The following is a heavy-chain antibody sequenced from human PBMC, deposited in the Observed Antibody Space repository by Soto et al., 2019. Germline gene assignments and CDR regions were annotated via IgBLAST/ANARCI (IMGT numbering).Heavy chain of an antibody. CDR1: GYTFTSYG. Sequence: QVQLVQSGAEVKKPGASVKVTCKASGYTFTSYGISWVRQAPGQGLEWMGWISAYNGNTNYAQKLQGRVTMTTDTSTSTAYMELRSLRSDDTAVYYCARVYRITMVRGELSEYWGQGTLVTVSS. CDR2: ISAYNGNT. V-gene: IGHV1-18*01. J-gene: IGHJ4*02. CDR3: ARVYRITMVRGELSEY. D-gene: IGHD3-10*01.